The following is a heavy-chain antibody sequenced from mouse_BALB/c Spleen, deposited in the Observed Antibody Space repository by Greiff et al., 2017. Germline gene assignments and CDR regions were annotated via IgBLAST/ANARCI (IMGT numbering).Heavy chain of an antibody. CDR1: GYTFTDYN. CDR3: AGRTGYYGSSYGYFDY. D-gene: IGHD1-1*01. Sequence: VQLKQSGPELVKPGASVKIPCKASGYTFTDYNMDWVKQSHGKSLEWIGDINPNNGGTIYNQKFKGKATLTVDKSSSTAYLDLRSLTSEDTAVYYWAGRTGYYGSSYGYFDYWGQGTTLTVSS. V-gene: IGHV1-18*01. CDR2: INPNNGGT. J-gene: IGHJ2*01.